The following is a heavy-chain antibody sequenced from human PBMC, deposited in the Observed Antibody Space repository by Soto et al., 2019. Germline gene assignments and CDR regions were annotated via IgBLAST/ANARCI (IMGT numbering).Heavy chain of an antibody. CDR3: ARDTSERSGYYITIWFDP. Sequence: GGSLRLSCAASGFTFSSYWMSWVHQAPGKGLEWVANIKQDGSEKYYVDSVKGRFTISRDNAKNSLYLQMNSLRAEDTAVYYCARDTSERSGYYITIWFDPWGQGTLVTVSS. CDR2: IKQDGSEK. CDR1: GFTFSSYW. D-gene: IGHD3-3*01. V-gene: IGHV3-7*05. J-gene: IGHJ5*02.